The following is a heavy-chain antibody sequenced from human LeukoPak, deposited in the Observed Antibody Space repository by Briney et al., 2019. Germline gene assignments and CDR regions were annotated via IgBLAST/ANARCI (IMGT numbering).Heavy chain of an antibody. Sequence: SETLSLTCTVSGYSISSGYYWGWIRQPPGKGLEWIGSIYHSGSTYYNPSLKSRVTISVGTSKNQFSLKLSSVTAADTAVYYCAKNAITTSHNWFDPWGQGTLVTVSS. CDR1: GYSISSGYY. D-gene: IGHD4-11*01. J-gene: IGHJ5*02. CDR2: IYHSGST. V-gene: IGHV4-38-2*02. CDR3: AKNAITTSHNWFDP.